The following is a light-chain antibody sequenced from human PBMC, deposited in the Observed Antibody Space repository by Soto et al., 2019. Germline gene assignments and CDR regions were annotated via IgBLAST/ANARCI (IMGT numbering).Light chain of an antibody. CDR2: SNS. V-gene: IGLV1-44*01. Sequence: QLVLTQPPSASGTSGQRVTISCSGSSSHIGRNTVNWYRQVPGTAPQLLISSNSVWPSGVPDRFSGSKSGTSASLAISGLQSEDESDYYCAVWDDSLRGWVFGGGTKLTVL. J-gene: IGLJ3*02. CDR3: AVWDDSLRGWV. CDR1: SSHIGRNT.